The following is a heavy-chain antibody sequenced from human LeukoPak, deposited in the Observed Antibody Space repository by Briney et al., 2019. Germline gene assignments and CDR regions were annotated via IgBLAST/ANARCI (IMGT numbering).Heavy chain of an antibody. CDR3: ATLQPAAAHFEL. D-gene: IGHD5-18*01. CDR1: GDTFSNFG. CDR2: VSALNGNK. Sequence: ASVKVSCTASGDTFSNFGVSWVRQAPGQGLEWMGWVSALNGNKNVAQKVQGRVTLTRDTSTGTAHMELRSLSSDDTAVYYCATLQPAAAHFELWGQGTLVTVST. J-gene: IGHJ4*02. V-gene: IGHV1-18*01.